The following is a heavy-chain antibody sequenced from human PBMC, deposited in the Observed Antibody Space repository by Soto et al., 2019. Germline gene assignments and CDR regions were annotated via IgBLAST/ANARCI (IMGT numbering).Heavy chain of an antibody. CDR1: GFSVSSNY. V-gene: IGHV3-53*01. J-gene: IGHJ6*02. D-gene: IGHD3-3*01. CDR2: HYSGGST. CDR3: AKDSGGGYYDFWSGTLDYYYGMDV. Sequence: GGSLRLSCAISGFSVSSNYLSWVRQAPGKGLEWVSVHYSGGSTYYADSVQGRFTISRDNSKNTLYLQMNSLRAEDTAVYYCAKDSGGGYYDFWSGTLDYYYGMDVWGQGTTVTVSS.